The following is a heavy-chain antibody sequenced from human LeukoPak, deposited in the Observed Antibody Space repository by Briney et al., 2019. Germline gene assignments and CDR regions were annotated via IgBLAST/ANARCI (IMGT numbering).Heavy chain of an antibody. D-gene: IGHD6-13*01. CDR1: GGSFSGYY. V-gene: IGHV4-34*01. CDR2: INHSGST. CDR3: ARGVPRGVAAAGGKHIDY. J-gene: IGHJ4*02. Sequence: SETLSLTCAVYGGSFSGYYWSWIRQPPGKGLEWIGEINHSGSTNYNPSLKSRATISVDTSKNQFSLKLSSVTAADTAVYYCARGVPRGVAAAGGKHIDYWGQGTLVTVSS.